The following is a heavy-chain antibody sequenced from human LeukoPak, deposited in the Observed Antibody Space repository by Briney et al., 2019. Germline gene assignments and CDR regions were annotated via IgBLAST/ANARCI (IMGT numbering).Heavy chain of an antibody. Sequence: AAPVKVSCKASGGTFSSYAISWVRQAPGQGLEWMGGIIPTFGTANYAQKFQGRVTITADESTSTAYMELSSLRSEDTAVYYCARDTMVRGVNWGQGTLVTVSS. CDR1: GGTFSSYA. D-gene: IGHD3-10*01. CDR3: ARDTMVRGVN. J-gene: IGHJ4*02. V-gene: IGHV1-69*01. CDR2: IIPTFGTA.